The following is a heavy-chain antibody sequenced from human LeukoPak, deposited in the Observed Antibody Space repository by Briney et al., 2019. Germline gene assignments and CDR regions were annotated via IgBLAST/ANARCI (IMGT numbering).Heavy chain of an antibody. D-gene: IGHD1-26*01. Sequence: PSETLSLTCTVSGGSISSYYWSWIRQPPGKGLEWIGYIYYSGSTNYNPSLKSRVTISVDTSKNQFSLKLSSVTAADTAVYYCARDPSIVDAFDIWGLGTMVTVSS. CDR1: GGSISSYY. CDR3: ARDPSIVDAFDI. V-gene: IGHV4-59*01. CDR2: IYYSGST. J-gene: IGHJ3*02.